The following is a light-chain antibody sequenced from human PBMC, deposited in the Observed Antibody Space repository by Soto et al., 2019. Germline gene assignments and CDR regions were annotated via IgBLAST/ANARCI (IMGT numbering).Light chain of an antibody. Sequence: QSVLTQPPSASGTPGQTVTISCSGSSSNIGLNTVNWYQQLPGTAPKLLIYTNNQRPAGVPDRFSGSKSGTSASLAISGLPSEDEADYYCAAWDDSLNGSVFGTGAKLTVL. CDR3: AAWDDSLNGSV. CDR2: TNN. V-gene: IGLV1-44*01. J-gene: IGLJ1*01. CDR1: SSNIGLNT.